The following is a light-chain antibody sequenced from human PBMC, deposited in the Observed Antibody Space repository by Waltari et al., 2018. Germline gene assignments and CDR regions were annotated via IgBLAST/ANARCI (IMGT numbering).Light chain of an antibody. CDR2: STD. Sequence: QSALTQPPSASGTPGQRVTISCSGSRSNLGSNPVNWYQQLPGAAPKLLLYSTDQRPSGVPDRFSGSKSGTSASLGISGLQSEDEAYYYCATWDDTLNGQLFGGGTKLTVL. CDR3: ATWDDTLNGQL. CDR1: RSNLGSNP. V-gene: IGLV1-44*01. J-gene: IGLJ2*01.